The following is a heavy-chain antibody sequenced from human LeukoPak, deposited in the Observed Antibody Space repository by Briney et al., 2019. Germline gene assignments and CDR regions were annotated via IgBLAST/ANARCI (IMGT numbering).Heavy chain of an antibody. D-gene: IGHD3-22*01. CDR2: ISYDGSNK. CDR1: GFTFSTYG. J-gene: IGHJ4*02. Sequence: GGSLRLSCAASGFTFSTYGIHCVRQAPGKGLEWVAVISYDGSNKYYADSVKGRFTISRDNSKNTLFLQMNSLGPEDTAVYYCARARTYYYDSSRYYLDFWGQGTLVTVSS. CDR3: ARARTYYYDSSRYYLDF. V-gene: IGHV3-30*03.